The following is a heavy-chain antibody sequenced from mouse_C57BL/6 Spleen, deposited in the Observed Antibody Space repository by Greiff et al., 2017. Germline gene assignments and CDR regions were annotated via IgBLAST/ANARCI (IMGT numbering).Heavy chain of an antibody. CDR3: ARDGDYDGYPAWFAY. CDR1: GFNIKDYY. J-gene: IGHJ3*01. CDR2: IDPEDGET. Sequence: VQLQQSGAELVKPGASVTLSCTASGFNIKDYYMHWVKQRTEQGLEWIGRIDPEDGETKYAPKFQGKATITADTSSNTAYLQLSSLTSEDTAVYYCARDGDYDGYPAWFAYWGQGTLVTVSA. V-gene: IGHV14-2*01. D-gene: IGHD2-3*01.